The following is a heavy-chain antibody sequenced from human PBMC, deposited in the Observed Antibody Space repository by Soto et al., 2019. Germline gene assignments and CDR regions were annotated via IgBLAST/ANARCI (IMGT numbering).Heavy chain of an antibody. D-gene: IGHD2-2*01. CDR2: MNPNSGNT. CDR3: ASERTGTRGGDY. CDR1: GYTFTSYD. J-gene: IGHJ4*02. Sequence: QVQLVQSGAEVKKPGASVKVSCKASGYTFTSYDINWGRQATGQGLEWMGWMNPNSGNTGYARKFQGRVTMTMNTSRSTAYMELSSLRSEDEAVYYCASERTGTRGGDYWGQGNLVTVSS. V-gene: IGHV1-8*01.